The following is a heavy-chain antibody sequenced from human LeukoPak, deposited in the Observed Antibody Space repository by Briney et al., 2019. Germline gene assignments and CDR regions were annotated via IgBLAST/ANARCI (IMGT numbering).Heavy chain of an antibody. J-gene: IGHJ4*02. CDR3: ALTYDSSGRYFDY. CDR1: GGTFSSYA. D-gene: IGHD3-22*01. Sequence: SVTVSCKASGGTFSSYAISWVRQAPGQGLEWMGGIIPIFGTANYAQKFQGRVTITADESTSTAYMELSSLRSEDTAVYYCALTYDSSGRYFDYWGQGTLVTVSS. CDR2: IIPIFGTA. V-gene: IGHV1-69*13.